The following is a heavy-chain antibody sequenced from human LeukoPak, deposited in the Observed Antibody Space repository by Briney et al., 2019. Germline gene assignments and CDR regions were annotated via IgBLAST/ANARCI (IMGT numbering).Heavy chain of an antibody. CDR2: INHSGST. D-gene: IGHD4-11*01. CDR3: ARGSRRSNYDLTHRRFFGY. CDR1: GGSFSGYY. V-gene: IGHV4-34*01. J-gene: IGHJ4*02. Sequence: SETLSLTCAVYGGSFSGYYWSWIRQPPGKGLEWIGEINHSGSTNHNPSLKSRVTISVDTSKNQFSLKLSSVTAADTAVYYCARGSRRSNYDLTHRRFFGYWGQGTLVTVSS.